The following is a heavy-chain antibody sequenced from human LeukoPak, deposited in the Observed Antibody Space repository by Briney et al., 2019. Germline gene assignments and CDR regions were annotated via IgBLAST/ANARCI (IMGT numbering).Heavy chain of an antibody. CDR1: GLTFSSYS. Sequence: PGGSLRLSCAASGLTFSSYSMNWVRQAPGKGLEWVSYISSSSSTIYYADSVKGRFTISRDNAKNSLYLQMNSLRAEDTAVYYRAREGYFHYFDYWGQGTLVTVSS. D-gene: IGHD3-9*01. CDR2: ISSSSSTI. J-gene: IGHJ4*02. V-gene: IGHV3-48*04. CDR3: AREGYFHYFDY.